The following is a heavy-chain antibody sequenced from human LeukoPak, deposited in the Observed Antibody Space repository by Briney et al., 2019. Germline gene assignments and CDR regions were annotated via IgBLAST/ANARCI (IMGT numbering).Heavy chain of an antibody. D-gene: IGHD2-15*01. J-gene: IGHJ6*02. CDR1: GYTFTSYY. Sequence: ASVKVSCKASGYTFTSYYMHWVRQAPGQGLEWMGIINPSGGSTSYAQKFQGRVTMTTDTSTSTAYMELRSLRSDDTAVYYCARDGYCSGGSCYYYGMDVWGQGTTVTVSS. CDR3: ARDGYCSGGSCYYYGMDV. CDR2: INPSGGST. V-gene: IGHV1-46*01.